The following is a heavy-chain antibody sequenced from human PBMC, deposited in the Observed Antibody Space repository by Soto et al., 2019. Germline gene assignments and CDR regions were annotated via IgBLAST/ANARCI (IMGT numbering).Heavy chain of an antibody. J-gene: IGHJ5*01. CDR1: GGSINNAF. V-gene: IGHV4-59*03. CDR2: IYSTRYV. Sequence: PSETLSLTCLVSGGSINNAFWNRIRHPPGKGLQWVGYIYSTRYVAYNPSLEARATISMDTSRNQVSLRTTSVIAEDTATYYCAKCNNWFLFWGQGTPVAVSS. CDR3: AKCNNWFLF.